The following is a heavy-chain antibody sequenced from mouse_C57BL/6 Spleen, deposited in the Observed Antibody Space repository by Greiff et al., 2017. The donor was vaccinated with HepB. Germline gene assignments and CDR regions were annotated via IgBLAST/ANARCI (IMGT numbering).Heavy chain of an antibody. CDR3: ARHEGGYAMDY. J-gene: IGHJ4*01. CDR1: GFTFSSYG. CDR2: ISSGGSYT. V-gene: IGHV5-6*01. Sequence: EVQLVESGGDLVKPGGSLKLSCAASGFTFSSYGMSWVRQTPDKRLEWVATISSGGSYTYYPDSVKGRFTISRDNAKNTLYLQMSSLKSEDTAMYYCARHEGGYAMDYWGQGTSVTVSS.